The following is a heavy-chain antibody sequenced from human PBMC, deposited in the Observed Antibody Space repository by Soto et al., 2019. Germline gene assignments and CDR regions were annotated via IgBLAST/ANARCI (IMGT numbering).Heavy chain of an antibody. V-gene: IGHV3-23*01. CDR2: IGDLDTNT. CDR3: AKDVDSGMVPDY. J-gene: IGHJ4*02. Sequence: GGSLRLSCVASGFAFTNNAMTWVRQAPGKGLEWVSAIGDLDTNTCYAESVKGRFTISRDSSKNTLYLQMNSMRAEDTAVYYCAKDVDSGMVPDYWGQGTLVTVSS. D-gene: IGHD5-18*01. CDR1: GFAFTNNA.